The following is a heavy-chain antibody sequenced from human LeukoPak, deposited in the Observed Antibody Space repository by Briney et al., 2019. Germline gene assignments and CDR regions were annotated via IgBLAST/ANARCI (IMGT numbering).Heavy chain of an antibody. CDR2: IKTKTNGGTA. J-gene: IGHJ3*02. V-gene: IGHV3-15*01. D-gene: IGHD5-18*01. CDR1: GFTFSNAW. CDR3: ATEGFTYGYHPIDI. Sequence: GGSLRLSCAASGFTFSNAWMSWVRRAPGKGLEWVGRIKTKTNGGTADYSPPVKGRFTISRDDSKNTLYLQMNSLKTDDTAVYYCATEGFTYGYHPIDIWGQGTIVTVSS.